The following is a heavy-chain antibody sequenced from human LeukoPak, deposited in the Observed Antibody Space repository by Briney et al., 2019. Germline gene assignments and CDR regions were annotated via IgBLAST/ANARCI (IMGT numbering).Heavy chain of an antibody. V-gene: IGHV1-69*05. CDR3: ARDRIAVAVVYYFDY. J-gene: IGHJ4*02. Sequence: SVKVSCKASGGTFSSYAISWVRQAPGQGLEWMGRIIPIFGTANYAQKFQGRVTITTDESTSAAYMELSSLRSEDTAVYYCARDRIAVAVVYYFDYWGQGTLVTVSS. D-gene: IGHD6-19*01. CDR1: GGTFSSYA. CDR2: IIPIFGTA.